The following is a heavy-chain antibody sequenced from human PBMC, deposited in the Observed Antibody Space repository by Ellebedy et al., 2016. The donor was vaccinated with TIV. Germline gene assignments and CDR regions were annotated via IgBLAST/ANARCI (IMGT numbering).Heavy chain of an antibody. D-gene: IGHD5-18*01. J-gene: IGHJ4*02. Sequence: MPGGSLRLSCTVSGDAMTFYQWSWIRQPPGKGLEWIGNIYYDSGSTTYNSSLGSRVTISADTSKNQFSLELRSVTAADTAVYYGARFNAVDTGLFDYWGQGIMVTVSS. V-gene: IGHV4-59*01. CDR2: IYYDSGST. CDR3: ARFNAVDTGLFDY. CDR1: GDAMTFYQ.